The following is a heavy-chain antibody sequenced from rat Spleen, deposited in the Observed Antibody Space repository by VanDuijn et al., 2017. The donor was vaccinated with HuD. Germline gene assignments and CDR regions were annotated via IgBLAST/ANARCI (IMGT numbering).Heavy chain of an antibody. J-gene: IGHJ3*01. CDR3: TRPPGYTTYIRFPY. CDR1: GFSLTSYN. V-gene: IGHV2-30*01. CDR2: IWSGGST. Sequence: QVQLKESGPGLVQPSQTLSLTCTVSGFSLTSYNVHWVRQPTGKGLEWIGAIWSGGSTDYSSALKSRLSISRDTSKSQVFLKMTSLHTEDTATYFCTRPPGYTTYIRFPYWGQGTLVTVSS. D-gene: IGHD1-2*01.